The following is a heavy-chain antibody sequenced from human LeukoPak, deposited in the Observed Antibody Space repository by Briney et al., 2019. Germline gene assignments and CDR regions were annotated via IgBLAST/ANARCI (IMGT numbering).Heavy chain of an antibody. CDR3: ARGLRPVLRFFTRPDNYYMDV. Sequence: RASVKVSCKSSGYTFTSYDINWVRQATGQGLEWMGWMNPNSGNTGYEQKFQGRVTMTRNTSISTAYKELSSLRTEDTAVYYCARGLRPVLRFFTRPDNYYMDVWGKGTTVTVSS. V-gene: IGHV1-8*01. CDR1: GYTFTSYD. D-gene: IGHD3-3*01. CDR2: MNPNSGNT. J-gene: IGHJ6*03.